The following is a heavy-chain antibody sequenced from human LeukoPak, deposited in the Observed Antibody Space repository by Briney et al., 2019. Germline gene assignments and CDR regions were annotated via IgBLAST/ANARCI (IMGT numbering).Heavy chain of an antibody. V-gene: IGHV3-30*04. CDR2: ISYDGSNK. CDR1: GFTFSSYA. J-gene: IGHJ4*02. D-gene: IGHD2-15*01. CDR3: ARGGPTRFYYFDY. Sequence: GGSLRLSCAASGFTFSSYALHWVRQAPGKGLEWVAVISYDGSNKYYADSVKGQFTISRDNSKNTLYLQMNSLRAEDTAVYYCARGGPTRFYYFDYWGQGTLVTVSS.